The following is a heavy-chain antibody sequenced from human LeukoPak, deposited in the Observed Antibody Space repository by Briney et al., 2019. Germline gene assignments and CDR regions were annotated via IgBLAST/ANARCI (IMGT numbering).Heavy chain of an antibody. CDR3: ASAASIAVAGNVY. Sequence: GGSLRLSCAASGFTFSSYVMHWVRQAPGKGLEWVAVISYDGSNKYYADSVKGRFTISRDNSKNTLYLQMNSLRAEDTAVYYCASAASIAVAGNVYWGQGTLVTVSS. CDR2: ISYDGSNK. V-gene: IGHV3-30-3*01. CDR1: GFTFSSYV. D-gene: IGHD6-19*01. J-gene: IGHJ4*02.